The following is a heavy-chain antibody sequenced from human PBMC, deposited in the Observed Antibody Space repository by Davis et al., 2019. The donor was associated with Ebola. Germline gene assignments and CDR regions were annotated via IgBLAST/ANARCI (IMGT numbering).Heavy chain of an antibody. Sequence: SETLSLTCTVSGASVSSGSYYWSWIRQPPGKGLEWIGYIYYSGSTNYNPSLKSRVTISVDTSKNQFSLKLSSVTAADTAVYYCARDTIFDIWGQGTMVTVSS. V-gene: IGHV4-61*01. J-gene: IGHJ3*02. CDR2: IYYSGST. CDR1: GASVSSGSYY. D-gene: IGHD2-2*01. CDR3: ARDTIFDI.